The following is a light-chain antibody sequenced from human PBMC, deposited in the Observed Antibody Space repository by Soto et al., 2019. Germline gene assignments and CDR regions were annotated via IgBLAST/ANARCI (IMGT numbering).Light chain of an antibody. CDR1: QSVSSN. J-gene: IGKJ5*01. Sequence: EVVLTKSPATLSVSPGERDTLSCRPSQSVSSNLAWYQQKPGQAPRLLXYHAIARATGIPTRFSGSGSGTELTLTISSLQSEDFAVYYCQQYNNWPPITFGQGTRLEI. V-gene: IGKV3-15*01. CDR3: QQYNNWPPIT. CDR2: HAI.